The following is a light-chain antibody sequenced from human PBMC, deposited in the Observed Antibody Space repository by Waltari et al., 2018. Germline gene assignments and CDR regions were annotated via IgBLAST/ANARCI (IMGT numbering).Light chain of an antibody. J-gene: IGLJ3*02. V-gene: IGLV10-54*04. CDR3: SAWDRSLGAWV. CDR1: NNNVSHEA. CDR2: RNN. Sequence: QAGLTQPPSVSKGLRQTATLTCTGDNNNVSHEAATWLQQHQGHPPKLLFYRNNKRPSGISERFPASRSGSTASLTITGLQTEDEADYYCSAWDRSLGAWVFGGGTKLTVL.